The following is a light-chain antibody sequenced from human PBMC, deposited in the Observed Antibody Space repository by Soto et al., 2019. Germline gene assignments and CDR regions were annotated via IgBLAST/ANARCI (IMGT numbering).Light chain of an antibody. CDR1: QRVDSTF. J-gene: IGKJ2*03. Sequence: VLTQSPGTLSLSPGERATLSCRASQRVDSTFLAWYQHKAGQAPRLLIYGASSRATGVPDRFNGGGSGTDFTLTISGLAPEDFAVYYCQHYGDSSYRFGQG. CDR2: GAS. CDR3: QHYGDSSYR. V-gene: IGKV3-20*01.